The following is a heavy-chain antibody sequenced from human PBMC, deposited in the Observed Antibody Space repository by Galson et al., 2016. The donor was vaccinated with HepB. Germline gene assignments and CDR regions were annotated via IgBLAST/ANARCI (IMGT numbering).Heavy chain of an antibody. CDR3: ARHDSRPKSDPLDP. Sequence: ETLSLTCTVFGGSVTNDRYYWDWIRQPPGKGLEWIGNTYHAGGTWYNPSLKSRVTVSIDTSRNQFSLRLNSVTAADTAVYYCARHDSRPKSDPLDPWGHGTLVTVSS. CDR1: GGSVTNDRYY. D-gene: IGHD4-11*01. CDR2: TYHAGGT. V-gene: IGHV4-39*01. J-gene: IGHJ5*02.